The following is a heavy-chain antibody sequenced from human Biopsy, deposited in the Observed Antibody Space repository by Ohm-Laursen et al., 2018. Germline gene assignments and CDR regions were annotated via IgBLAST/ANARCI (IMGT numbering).Heavy chain of an antibody. D-gene: IGHD3-3*01. CDR1: GYTFTSYY. CDR3: ARDRWPHVTLLGLVVFDF. J-gene: IGHJ4*02. V-gene: IGHV1-46*01. Sequence: ASVKVSCKASGYTFTSYYMHWVRQAPGQGLEWMGIINPSGGSTTYAQKFQGRVTMTRDTSTSTVYMELSSLRSEDTAVYYCARDRWPHVTLLGLVVFDFWGQGTLVTVSS. CDR2: INPSGGST.